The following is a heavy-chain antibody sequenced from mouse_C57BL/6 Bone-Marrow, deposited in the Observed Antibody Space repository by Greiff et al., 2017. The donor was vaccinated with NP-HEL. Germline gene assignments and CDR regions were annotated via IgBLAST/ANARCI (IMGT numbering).Heavy chain of an antibody. D-gene: IGHD4-1*01. Sequence: VQLQQPGAELVKPGASVKLSCKASGYTFTSYWMHWVKQRPGQGLEWIGMIHPNSGSTNYNEKFKSKATLTVDKSSSTAYMLLSSLTSDDSAVYYCARGTGTWAWFAYWGQGTLVTVSA. CDR1: GYTFTSYW. CDR3: ARGTGTWAWFAY. J-gene: IGHJ3*01. V-gene: IGHV1-64*01. CDR2: IHPNSGST.